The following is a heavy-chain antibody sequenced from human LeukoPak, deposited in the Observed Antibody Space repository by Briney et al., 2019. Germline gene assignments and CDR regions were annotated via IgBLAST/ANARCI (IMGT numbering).Heavy chain of an antibody. CDR3: ARDHGSSSSGENPTF. D-gene: IGHD6-6*01. CDR1: QFTFSSYA. J-gene: IGHJ3*01. Sequence: GGSLRLSCVASQFTFSSYAMSWVRQAPGKGLEWVAVISYDGSNKYYADSVKGRFTISRDNSKNTLYLQMNSLGAEDTAVYYCARDHGSSSSGENPTFWGQGTMVTVSS. V-gene: IGHV3-30-3*01. CDR2: ISYDGSNK.